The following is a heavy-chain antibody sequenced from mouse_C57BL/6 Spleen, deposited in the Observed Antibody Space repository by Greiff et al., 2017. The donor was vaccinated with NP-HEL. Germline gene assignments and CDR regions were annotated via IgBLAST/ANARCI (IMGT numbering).Heavy chain of an antibody. D-gene: IGHD3-1*01. CDR2: IWSGGNK. CDR3: ATDRVLYYFDD. V-gene: IGHV2-2*01. Sequence: VKVVESGPGLVQPSQSLSITCTVSGFSLTSYGVHWVRQSPGKGLEWLGGIWSGGNKDNDPGFISRVSVNTANSESQVFCKMTSLQAADTAIDYCATDRVLYYFDDWGQGTTLTVSS. J-gene: IGHJ2*01. CDR1: GFSLTSYG.